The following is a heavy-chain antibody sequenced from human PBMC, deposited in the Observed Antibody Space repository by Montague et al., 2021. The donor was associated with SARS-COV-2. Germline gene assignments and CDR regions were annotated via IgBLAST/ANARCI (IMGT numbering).Heavy chain of an antibody. CDR2: VSHHGSA. D-gene: IGHD3-10*01. J-gene: IGHJ4*02. Sequence: SETLSLTCAVYTEAFNGYYWTWIRQPPGKGLEWIGEVSHHGSAKYNPSLKGRVTISLDTYRKQVSLRLTSVTAADTANYYCARGVYSRVIFFVSPRYYFDYWGQGNKVAVS. CDR1: TEAFNGYY. CDR3: ARGVYSRVIFFVSPRYYFDY. V-gene: IGHV4-34*01.